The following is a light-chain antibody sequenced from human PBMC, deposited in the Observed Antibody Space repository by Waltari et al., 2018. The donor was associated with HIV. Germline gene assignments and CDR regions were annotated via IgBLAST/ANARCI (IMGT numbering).Light chain of an antibody. CDR1: QTIFYKSNNKNY. Sequence: DIVMTQSPESLAVSLGERATINCKSSQTIFYKSNNKNYLAWYQRKPGQSPKLLISWASKREVGVPERISGRGVGTDFTLTINNLQAEDVAVYYCQQFYRTPYTFGQGTRLEFK. V-gene: IGKV4-1*01. CDR3: QQFYRTPYT. J-gene: IGKJ2*01. CDR2: WAS.